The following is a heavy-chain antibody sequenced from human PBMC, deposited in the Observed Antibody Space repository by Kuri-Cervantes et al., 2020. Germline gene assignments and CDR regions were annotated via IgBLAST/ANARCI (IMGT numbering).Heavy chain of an antibody. J-gene: IGHJ4*02. CDR3: ARGVGTQWPPQ. V-gene: IGHV3-11*04. CDR2: ISSSGSTI. Sequence: GESLKISCAASGFTFSDYYMSWIRQAPGKGLEWASYISSSGSTIYYADSVKGRFTISRDNARNSLYLQMNSLRVEDTAVYYCARGVGTQWPPQWGQGTLVTVSS. CDR1: GFTFSDYY. D-gene: IGHD6-19*01.